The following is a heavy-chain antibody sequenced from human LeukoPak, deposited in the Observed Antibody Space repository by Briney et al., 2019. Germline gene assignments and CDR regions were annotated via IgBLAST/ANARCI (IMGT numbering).Heavy chain of an antibody. V-gene: IGHV4-59*01. CDR3: ARMGLGGHGEFDY. J-gene: IGHJ4*02. CDR2: VDHTRNT. D-gene: IGHD3-10*01. Sequence: SETLSLTCSVSDDSITMYYWTWIRQPPGKGLEWVGYVDHTRNTNFNTTLNGRVTFSVDTSKNQFSLKLTSVTAADTAMYYCARMGLGGHGEFDYWGQGSLVTVSS. CDR1: DDSITMYY.